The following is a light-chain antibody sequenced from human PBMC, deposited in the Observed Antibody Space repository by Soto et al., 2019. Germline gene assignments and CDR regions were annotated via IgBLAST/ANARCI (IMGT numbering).Light chain of an antibody. J-gene: IGKJ4*01. CDR3: QQRSNWPLT. CDR2: DAS. CDR1: QSVSSY. V-gene: IGKV3-11*01. Sequence: EIVLTQSPATLSLSPGERATLSCRASQSVSSYLAWYQQKPGQAPRLLIYDASNRATGIPARFSGSGSGTDLTLTISSLEPEDFAVYYCQQRSNWPLTFGGGTQVDIK.